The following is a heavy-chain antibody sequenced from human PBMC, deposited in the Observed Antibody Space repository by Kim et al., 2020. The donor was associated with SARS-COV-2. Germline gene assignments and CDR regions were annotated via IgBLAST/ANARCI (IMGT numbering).Heavy chain of an antibody. CDR2: ISYDGSNK. D-gene: IGHD1-1*01. CDR1: GFTFSSYA. J-gene: IGHJ3*02. CDR3: AQLMSRAFDI. Sequence: GGSLRLSCAASGFTFSSYAMHWVRQAPGKGLEWVAVISYDGSNKYYADSVKGRFTISRDNSKNTLYLQMNSLRAEDTAVYYCAQLMSRAFDIWGQGTMVTVSS. V-gene: IGHV3-30*04.